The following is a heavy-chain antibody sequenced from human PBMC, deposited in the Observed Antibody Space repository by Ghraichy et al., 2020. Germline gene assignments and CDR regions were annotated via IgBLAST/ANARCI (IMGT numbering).Heavy chain of an antibody. CDR1: GFIFNNYW. J-gene: IGHJ6*02. D-gene: IGHD3-16*01. V-gene: IGHV3-74*03. Sequence: GESLRLSCSASGFIFNNYWMHWVRQTPGKGLVWVSRISSDGTTTTYANSVKGRFTISRDDAKNTLHLQMKSLSGEDTAVYYCARDRLGDAGGAGDSVPYYGMDVWGQGTTVTVSS. CDR2: ISSDGTTT. CDR3: ARDRLGDAGGAGDSVPYYGMDV.